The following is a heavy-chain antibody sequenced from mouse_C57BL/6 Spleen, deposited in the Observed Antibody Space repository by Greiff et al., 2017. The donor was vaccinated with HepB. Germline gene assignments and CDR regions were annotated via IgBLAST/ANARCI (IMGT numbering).Heavy chain of an antibody. CDR3: ARGATVVAYYAMDD. CDR2: IYPSDSET. Sequence: QVQLQQPGAELVRPGSSVKLSCKASGYTFTSYWMDWVKQRPGQGLEWIGNIYPSDSETHYNQKFKDKATLTVDKSSSTAYMQLSSLTSEDSAVYYGARGATVVAYYAMDDWGQGTSVTVAS. J-gene: IGHJ4*01. V-gene: IGHV1-61*01. CDR1: GYTFTSYW. D-gene: IGHD1-1*01.